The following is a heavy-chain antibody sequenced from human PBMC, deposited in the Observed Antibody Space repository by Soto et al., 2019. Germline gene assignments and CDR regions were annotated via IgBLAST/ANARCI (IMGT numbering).Heavy chain of an antibody. CDR3: AREFRGYNYGAHY. J-gene: IGHJ4*02. CDR1: GFTFSSYA. Sequence: QVQLVESGGGVVQPGRSLRLSCAASGFTFSSYAMHWVRQAPGKGLEWVAVISYDGSNKYYADSVKGRFTISRDNYKNKLYLQMNSRRAEDTAVYYCAREFRGYNYGAHYWGQGTLVTVSS. V-gene: IGHV3-30-3*01. CDR2: ISYDGSNK. D-gene: IGHD5-18*01.